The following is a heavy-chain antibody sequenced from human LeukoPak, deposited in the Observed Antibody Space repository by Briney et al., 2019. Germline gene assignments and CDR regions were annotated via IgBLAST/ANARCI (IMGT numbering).Heavy chain of an antibody. Sequence: SETLSLTCTVSGGSISSYYWSWIRQPAGKGLEWIGRIYTSGSTNYNPSLKSRVTVSVDTSKNQFSLKLSSVTAADTAVYYCARGQSSDYSTAFDIWGQGTMVTVSS. CDR1: GGSISSYY. CDR2: IYTSGST. J-gene: IGHJ3*02. D-gene: IGHD4-17*01. CDR3: ARGQSSDYSTAFDI. V-gene: IGHV4-4*07.